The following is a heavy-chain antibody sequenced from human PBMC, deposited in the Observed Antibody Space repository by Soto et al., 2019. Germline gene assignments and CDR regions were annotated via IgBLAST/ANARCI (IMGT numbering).Heavy chain of an antibody. V-gene: IGHV1-18*01. J-gene: IGHJ4*02. CDR1: GYTFTNYG. CDR3: ARGSEDYFYDNRGYYSSSNFDY. Sequence: QGQLMQSGVQVKKSGASVTVSCKASGYTFTNYGVNWVRQAHGQGLEWMGWISTYNGHRNYAQKFQGRVTMTTETSTRTVYLELRSLKTDDTAMYYSARGSEDYFYDNRGYYSSSNFDYWGQGTLVTVSS. CDR2: ISTYNGHR. D-gene: IGHD3-22*01.